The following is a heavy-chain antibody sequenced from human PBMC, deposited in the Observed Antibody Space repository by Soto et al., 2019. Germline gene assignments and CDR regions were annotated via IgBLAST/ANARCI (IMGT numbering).Heavy chain of an antibody. CDR2: ISFSSSNI. J-gene: IGHJ4*01. D-gene: IGHD1-26*01. CDR1: GFTFSSNN. Sequence: GGSLRLSCEASGFTFSSNNLNWVRQAPGKGLEWVSYISFSSSNIYYADSVKGRFTISRDNAKNSLYLQMNSLRDEDTAVYYCARAPGESGSYYGLFDYWGHGTLVTVSS. CDR3: ARAPGESGSYYGLFDY. V-gene: IGHV3-48*02.